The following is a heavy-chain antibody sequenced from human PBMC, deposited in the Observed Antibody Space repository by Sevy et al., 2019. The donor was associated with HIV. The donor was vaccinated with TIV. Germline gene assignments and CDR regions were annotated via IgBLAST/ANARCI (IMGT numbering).Heavy chain of an antibody. CDR1: GFTFTSYE. CDR3: ARDLPPSATTFPHFEC. CDR2: ISNTGTTI. J-gene: IGHJ4*02. Sequence: GGSLRLSCAASGFTFTSYEMNWVRQAPGKGLEWLSYISNTGTTIYYSDSVKGRFTISRDKARNSLYLQLSSLRAEDTAVSYCARDLPPSATTFPHFECWVQGTLVTVSS. D-gene: IGHD3-16*01. V-gene: IGHV3-48*03.